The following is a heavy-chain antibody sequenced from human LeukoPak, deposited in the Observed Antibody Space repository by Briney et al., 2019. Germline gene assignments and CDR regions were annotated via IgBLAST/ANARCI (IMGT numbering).Heavy chain of an antibody. Sequence: GSLRLSCAASGFTFSSYGMHWVRQPPGKGLEWIGSIYYSGSTYYNPSLKSRVTISVDTSKNQFSLKLSSVTAADTAVYYCARLTVTTWNAFDIWGQGTMVTVSS. J-gene: IGHJ3*02. CDR1: GFTFSSYG. D-gene: IGHD4-17*01. V-gene: IGHV4-59*05. CDR2: IYYSGST. CDR3: ARLTVTTWNAFDI.